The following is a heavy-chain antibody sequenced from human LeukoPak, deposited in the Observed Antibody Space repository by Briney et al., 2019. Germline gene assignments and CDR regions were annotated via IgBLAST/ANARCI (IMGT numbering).Heavy chain of an antibody. J-gene: IGHJ4*02. Sequence: PSETLSLTCTVSGGSISSYYWSWIRQPPGKGLEWIGYIYTSGSTNYNPSLKSRVTISVDTPKNQFSLKLSSVTAADTAVYYCARRPGGATGYYFDYWGQGTLVTVSS. CDR1: GGSISSYY. CDR3: ARRPGGATGYYFDY. V-gene: IGHV4-4*09. D-gene: IGHD1-26*01. CDR2: IYTSGST.